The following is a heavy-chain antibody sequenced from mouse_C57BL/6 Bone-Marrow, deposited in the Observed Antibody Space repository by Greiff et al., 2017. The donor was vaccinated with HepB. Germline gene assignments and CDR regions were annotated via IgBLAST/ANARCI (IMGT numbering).Heavy chain of an antibody. V-gene: IGHV1-26*01. D-gene: IGHD2-5*01. CDR3: ARGHSNYRILSMDY. CDR1: GYTFTDYY. J-gene: IGHJ4*01. CDR2: INPNNGGT. Sequence: EVQLQQSGPELVKPGASVKISCKASGYTFTDYYMNWVKQSHGKSLEWIGDINPNNGGTSYNQKFKGKATLTVDKSSSTAYMELRSLTSEDSAVYYCARGHSNYRILSMDYWGQGPSVTVSS.